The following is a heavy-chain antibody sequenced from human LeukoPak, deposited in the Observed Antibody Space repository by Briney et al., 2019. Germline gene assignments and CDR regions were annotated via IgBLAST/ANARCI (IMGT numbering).Heavy chain of an antibody. CDR3: ARALSSSWYNNWFDP. J-gene: IGHJ5*02. CDR2: INHSGST. CDR1: GGSFSGYY. V-gene: IGHV4-34*01. Sequence: SETLSLTCAVYGGSFSGYYWSWIRQPPGKGLEWIGEINHSGSTNYNPSLKSRVTISVDTSKNQFSLKLSSVTAADTAVYYCARALSSSWYNNWFDPWGQGTLVTVSS. D-gene: IGHD6-13*01.